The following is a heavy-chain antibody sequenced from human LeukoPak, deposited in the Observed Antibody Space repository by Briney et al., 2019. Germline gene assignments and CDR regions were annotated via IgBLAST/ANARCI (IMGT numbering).Heavy chain of an antibody. D-gene: IGHD3-9*01. CDR3: ARDSRDILTGYLSGMDV. CDR1: GFTFSNYE. V-gene: IGHV3-48*03. J-gene: IGHJ6*04. CDR2: ITSSGSTI. Sequence: GGSLRLSCAASGFTFSNYEMNWVRQAPGKGLEWVSYITSSGSTIYYAASVKGRFTISRDNAMNSLYLQMNSLRAEDTAVYCCARDSRDILTGYLSGMDVWGKGTTVTVSS.